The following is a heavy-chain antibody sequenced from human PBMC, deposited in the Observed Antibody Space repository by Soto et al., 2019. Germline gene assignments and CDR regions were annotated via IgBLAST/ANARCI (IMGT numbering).Heavy chain of an antibody. V-gene: IGHV1-3*01. CDR2: INAGNGNT. J-gene: IGHJ4*02. CDR3: ASVLRAPGPPPGVGY. CDR1: GYTFTSYA. Sequence: ASVKVSCKASGYTFTSYAIHWVRQAPGQRLEWMGWINAGNGNTKYSQKFQGRVTITRDTSASTAYMELSSLRSEDTAVCYCASVLRAPGPPPGVGYWGQGTLVTVSS. D-gene: IGHD2-8*02.